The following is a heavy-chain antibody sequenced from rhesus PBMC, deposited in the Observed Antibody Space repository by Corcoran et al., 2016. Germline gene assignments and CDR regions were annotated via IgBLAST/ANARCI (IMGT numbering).Heavy chain of an antibody. CDR1: GASISGGSG. D-gene: IGHD5-24*01. CDR2: IFGSIGST. J-gene: IGHJ4*01. Sequence: QLQLQESGPGLVKPSETLSLTCAVSGASISGGSGWHWIRQPPGKGLEWIGHIFGSIGSTYYNPSLKSRVTISTDTSKNQFSLKLSSVTAADTAVYYCARYSGYSYVGYWGQGVLVTVSS. CDR3: ARYSGYSYVGY. V-gene: IGHV4S7*01.